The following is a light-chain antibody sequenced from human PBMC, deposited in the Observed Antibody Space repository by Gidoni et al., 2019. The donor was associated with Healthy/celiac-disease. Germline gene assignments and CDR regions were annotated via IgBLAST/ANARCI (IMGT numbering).Light chain of an antibody. V-gene: IGKV4-1*01. CDR3: QKYYSTPRT. CDR1: QSVLYSSNNTTY. Sequence: DIVIPHSPYSLPLSLCERATINCKSSQSVLYSSNNTTYVAWYQQKPGQPPKLLLYWASTREAGVTDRVSGSGSGTDVTLTIRRLEAEDVAGYYCQKYYSTPRTFGQGTKVEIK. CDR2: WAS. J-gene: IGKJ1*01.